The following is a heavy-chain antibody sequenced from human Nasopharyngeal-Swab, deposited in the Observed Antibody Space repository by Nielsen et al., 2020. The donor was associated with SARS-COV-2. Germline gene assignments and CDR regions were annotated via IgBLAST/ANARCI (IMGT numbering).Heavy chain of an antibody. V-gene: IGHV3-49*01. D-gene: IGHD2-2*01. CDR3: ARGLGVVPAAISYYGMDV. CDR2: IRSKTYGGAP. J-gene: IGHJ6*02. CDR1: GFTFGDYA. Sequence: GGSLRLSCTTSGFTFGDYAMSWFRKATGKGMEWVGFIRSKTYGGAPEYDASVKGRFTISRDGAESIAYLQMNSLRAEDTAVYYCARGLGVVPAAISYYGMDVWGQGTTVTVSS.